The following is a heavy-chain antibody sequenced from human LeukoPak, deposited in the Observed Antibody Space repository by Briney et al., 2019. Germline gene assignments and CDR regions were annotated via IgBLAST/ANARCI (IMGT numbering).Heavy chain of an antibody. J-gene: IGHJ4*02. CDR3: AKTGSFDYFDY. Sequence: GGSLRLSCTASGFSFSNYAIHWVRQALGKGLEWVSLISYDGSNEDYTESVKGRFTISRDNSKNTLYLLMNSLRAEDTAVYYCAKTGSFDYFDYWGQGTLVTVSS. CDR1: GFSFSNYA. D-gene: IGHD3-3*02. CDR2: ISYDGSNE. V-gene: IGHV3-30*18.